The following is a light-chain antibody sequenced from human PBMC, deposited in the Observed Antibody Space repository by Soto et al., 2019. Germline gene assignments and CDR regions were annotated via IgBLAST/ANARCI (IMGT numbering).Light chain of an antibody. CDR3: LLSYNRTYV. CDR1: TGTVTSGHY. Sequence: QAVVTQEASLTVSPGGTVTLTCGSSTGTVTSGHYPYWFQQKPGQAPRTLIYDTVKKHSWTPARFSGSLLGGKAALTLSGAQPEDEADYYCLLSYNRTYVFGPGTKVTVL. CDR2: DTV. V-gene: IGLV7-46*01. J-gene: IGLJ1*01.